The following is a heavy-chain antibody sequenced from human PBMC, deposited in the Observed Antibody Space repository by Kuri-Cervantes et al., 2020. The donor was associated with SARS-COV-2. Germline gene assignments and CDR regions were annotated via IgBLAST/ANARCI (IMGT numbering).Heavy chain of an antibody. Sequence: SETLSLTCAVYTRSFSGHSWSWIRQSPGKGLEWIGEIHYRGSTNYNPYLKSRVTISVATSKNQFSLKLSSVTAADTAVYYCARAAPPLGYCSSTSCGEIDYCGQ. V-gene: IGHV4-34*01. D-gene: IGHD2-2*01. J-gene: IGHJ4*02. CDR2: IHYRGST. CDR3: ARAAPPLGYCSSTSCGEIDY. CDR1: TRSFSGHS.